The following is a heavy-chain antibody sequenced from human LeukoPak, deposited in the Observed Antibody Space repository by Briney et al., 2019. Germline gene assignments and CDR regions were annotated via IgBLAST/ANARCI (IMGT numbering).Heavy chain of an antibody. Sequence: PGGSLRLPCAASGFTFSSYWMSWVRQAPEKGLEWVAKIKPDGSEIYHVDSVQGRFTISRDNAKNSLYLQMNSLRAEDTAVYYCATSRFYLESWGQGTLVTVAS. V-gene: IGHV3-7*01. CDR2: IKPDGSEI. CDR3: ATSRFYLES. J-gene: IGHJ4*02. CDR1: GFTFSSYW.